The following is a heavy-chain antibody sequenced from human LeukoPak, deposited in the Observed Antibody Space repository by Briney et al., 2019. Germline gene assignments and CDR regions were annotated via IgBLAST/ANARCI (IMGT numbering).Heavy chain of an antibody. D-gene: IGHD1-1*01. CDR3: ARDLRGPRLEDY. CDR1: GYTLTELS. J-gene: IGHJ4*02. V-gene: IGHV1-2*06. Sequence: ASVKVSCKVSGYTLTELSMHWVRQAPGQGLEWLGRINPNTGDTKYPQKFQGRVTMTRDTSIGTAYMELNRLRSDDTAVYYCARDLRGPRLEDYWGQGTLVTVSS. CDR2: INPNTGDT.